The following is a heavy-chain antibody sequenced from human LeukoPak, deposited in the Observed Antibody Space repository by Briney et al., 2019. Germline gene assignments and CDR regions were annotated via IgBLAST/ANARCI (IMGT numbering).Heavy chain of an antibody. CDR2: LSYDGSKF. CDR3: AKDSVDTSMILDF. V-gene: IGHV3-30*18. Sequence: PGGSPRLSCAASGFTFSSYGMHWVRQAPGKGLEWVAVLSYDGSKFHYADSVQGRFTISRDNTNDILVLQMRSLRAEDTAVYYCAKDSVDTSMILDFWGQGTLVTVSS. J-gene: IGHJ4*02. D-gene: IGHD5-18*01. CDR1: GFTFSSYG.